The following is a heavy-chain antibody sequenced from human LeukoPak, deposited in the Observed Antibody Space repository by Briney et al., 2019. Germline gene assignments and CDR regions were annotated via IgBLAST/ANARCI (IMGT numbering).Heavy chain of an antibody. CDR2: ISGSSSST. V-gene: IGHV3-23*01. CDR3: ARSTSILEWLFNY. CDR1: GFTFSSYA. D-gene: IGHD3-3*01. Sequence: PGGSLRLSCAASGFTFSSYAMSWVRQSPGKGLEWVSAISGSSSSTYYTDSVKGRFTISRDNSKNTLYLQMNSLRAEDTAVYYCARSTSILEWLFNYWGQGALVTVSS. J-gene: IGHJ4*02.